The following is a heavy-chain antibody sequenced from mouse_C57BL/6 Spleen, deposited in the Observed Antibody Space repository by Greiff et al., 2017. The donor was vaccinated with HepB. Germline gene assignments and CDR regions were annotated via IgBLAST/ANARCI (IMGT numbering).Heavy chain of an antibody. D-gene: IGHD2-12*01. J-gene: IGHJ1*03. CDR3: ARDAPYYRNFDV. Sequence: EVKLMESGGGLVQPGRSLRLSCATSGFTFSDFYMEWVRQAPGKGLEGIAASRNKAKDTTTDYNVTGKGRFIVSRDTSQSILYLQMNALRAEDTAIYYCARDAPYYRNFDVWGTGTTVTVSS. V-gene: IGHV7-1*01. CDR1: GFTFSDFY. CDR2: SRNKAKDTTT.